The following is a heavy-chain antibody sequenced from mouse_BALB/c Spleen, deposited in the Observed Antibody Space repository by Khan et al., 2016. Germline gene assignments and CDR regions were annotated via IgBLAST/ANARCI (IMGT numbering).Heavy chain of an antibody. CDR2: INTYTGEP. V-gene: IGHV9-3-1*01. CDR1: GYTFTNYG. CDR3: ARPDYGSSRGFAY. Sequence: QIQLVQSGPELKKPGETVRISCKASGYTFTNYGMNWVKQAPGKGLKWMGWINTYTGEPTYADDFKGRFAFSLETSASTAYLQINNLKTEDTATYFSARPDYGSSRGFAYWGQGTLVTVSA. D-gene: IGHD1-1*01. J-gene: IGHJ3*01.